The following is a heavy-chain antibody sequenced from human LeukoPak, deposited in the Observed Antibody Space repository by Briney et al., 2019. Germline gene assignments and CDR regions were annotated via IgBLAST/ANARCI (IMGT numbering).Heavy chain of an antibody. CDR2: ISVSSRNVI. D-gene: IGHD6-13*01. J-gene: IGHJ5*02. CDR1: GFTFSSYS. CDR3: AKASSSWYRPGWFDP. Sequence: GGSLRLSCAASGFTFSSYSMNWVRQAPGKGLEWLSYISVSSRNVIDYADSVKGRFTISRDDAKNSLYLQMNSLRAEDTAVYYCAKASSSWYRPGWFDPWGQGTLVTVSS. V-gene: IGHV3-48*04.